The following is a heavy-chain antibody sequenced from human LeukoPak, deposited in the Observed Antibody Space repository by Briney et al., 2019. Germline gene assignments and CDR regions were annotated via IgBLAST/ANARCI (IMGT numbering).Heavy chain of an antibody. J-gene: IGHJ4*02. CDR2: ISDSGAYT. Sequence: GGSLRLSCAASGFTFSSHAMTWVRQAPGKGLEWVSAISDSGAYTHYADSVEGRFIISRDNSKNTLYLQMNSLRAEDTAVYYCAKEFYYDSSGFPSLYFDFWGQGTLVTVSS. V-gene: IGHV3-23*01. D-gene: IGHD3-22*01. CDR1: GFTFSSHA. CDR3: AKEFYYDSSGFPSLYFDF.